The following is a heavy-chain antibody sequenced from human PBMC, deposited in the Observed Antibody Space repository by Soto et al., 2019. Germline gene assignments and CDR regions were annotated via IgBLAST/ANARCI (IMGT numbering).Heavy chain of an antibody. CDR1: GYTFTSYG. CDR2: ISAYNGNT. CDR3: ARDTPRYCSGGSCSLYFDY. V-gene: IGHV1-18*01. Sequence: ASVKVSCKASGYTFTSYGISWVRQAPGQGLEWMGWISAYNGNTNYAQKLQGRVTMTTDTSTSTAYMELRSLRSDDTAVYYCARDTPRYCSGGSCSLYFDYWGQGTLVTVSS. D-gene: IGHD2-15*01. J-gene: IGHJ4*02.